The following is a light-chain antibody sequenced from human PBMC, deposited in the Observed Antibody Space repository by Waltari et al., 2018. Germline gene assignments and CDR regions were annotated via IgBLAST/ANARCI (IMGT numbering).Light chain of an antibody. V-gene: IGLV4-69*01. CDR1: SGHSTNV. CDR3: QTGGHGTWV. CDR2: VNSYGSH. Sequence: QLVLTQSPSASASLGASVKLTCTLSSGHSTNVVAWLQQQPEKGPRFLMKVNSYGSHTKGDEIPDRFSGSSSGAERYLTISSLQSEDEADYYCQTGGHGTWVFGGGTTLTVL. J-gene: IGLJ3*02.